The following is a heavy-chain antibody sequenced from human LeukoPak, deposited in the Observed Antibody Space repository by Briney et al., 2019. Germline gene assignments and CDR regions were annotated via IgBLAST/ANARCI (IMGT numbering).Heavy chain of an antibody. CDR1: GFTFSSYA. D-gene: IGHD3-22*01. J-gene: IGHJ3*02. CDR2: ISGSGGST. CDR3: AKNCADSASITMIVVDAFDI. Sequence: GGSLRLSCAASGFTFSSYAMSWVRQAPGKGLEWVSAISGSGGSTYYADSVKGRFTISRDNSKNTLYLQMNSLRAEDTAVYYCAKNCADSASITMIVVDAFDIWGQGTMVTVSS. V-gene: IGHV3-23*01.